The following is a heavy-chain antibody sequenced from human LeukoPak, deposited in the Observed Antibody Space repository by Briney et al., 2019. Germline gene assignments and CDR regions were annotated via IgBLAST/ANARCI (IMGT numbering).Heavy chain of an antibody. V-gene: IGHV4-39*01. D-gene: IGHD5-18*01. CDR1: GGSISNSGYY. Sequence: SETLSLTCIVSGGSISNSGYYWGWIRQPPGKGLEWIGSVYYSGTTYYNPSLKSRVTMTIDTSNNQFSLDLTSVTAADTAVYHCARTPDTAMSTDGWFDPWGQGTLVTVSS. CDR3: ARTPDTAMSTDGWFDP. J-gene: IGHJ5*02. CDR2: VYYSGTT.